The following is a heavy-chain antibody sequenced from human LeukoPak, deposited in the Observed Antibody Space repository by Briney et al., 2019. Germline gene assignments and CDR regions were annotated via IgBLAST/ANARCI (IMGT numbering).Heavy chain of an antibody. CDR1: VASISTSY. D-gene: IGHD2-15*01. Sequence: SETLPLTCTVSVASISTSYWYWIRQPPGKGLEWIGYIHYSGDINYNPSLKSRVTISAYTSKNQLSLKLSSVTAADTAVYYCARVGCSGGSCYPDYWGQGTLVTVSS. CDR2: IHYSGDI. V-gene: IGHV4-59*01. J-gene: IGHJ4*02. CDR3: ARVGCSGGSCYPDY.